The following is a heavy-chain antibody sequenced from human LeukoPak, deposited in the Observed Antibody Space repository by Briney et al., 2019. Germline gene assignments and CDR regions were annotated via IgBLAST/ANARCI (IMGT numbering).Heavy chain of an antibody. J-gene: IGHJ4*02. Sequence: ASVKVSCKASGYTFTSYGISWVRQAPGQGLEWMGWISAYNGNTNYAQKLQGRVTMTTDTSTSTAYLELRSRRSDDTAVCYCARVRGLWFGEYRGYYFDYWGQGTLVTVSS. CDR3: ARVRGLWFGEYRGYYFDY. D-gene: IGHD3-10*01. V-gene: IGHV1-18*01. CDR1: GYTFTSYG. CDR2: ISAYNGNT.